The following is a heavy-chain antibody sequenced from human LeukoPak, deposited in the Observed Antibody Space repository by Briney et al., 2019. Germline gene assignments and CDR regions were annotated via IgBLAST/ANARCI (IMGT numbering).Heavy chain of an antibody. D-gene: IGHD3-3*01. CDR3: ARELPGRITIFGVVNTFAFDI. CDR2: IIPIFGTA. Sequence: ASVKVSCNASGGTFSSYAISWVRQAPGQGLEWMGGIIPIFGTANYAQKFQGRVTITTDESTSTAYMELSSLRSEDTAVYYCARELPGRITIFGVVNTFAFDIWGQGTMVTVSS. J-gene: IGHJ3*02. V-gene: IGHV1-69*05. CDR1: GGTFSSYA.